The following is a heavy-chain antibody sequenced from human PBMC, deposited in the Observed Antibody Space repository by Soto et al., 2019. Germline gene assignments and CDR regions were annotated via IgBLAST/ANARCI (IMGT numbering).Heavy chain of an antibody. CDR2: IYYSGST. D-gene: IGHD7-27*01. CDR3: ARRWGTSFDF. Sequence: QVQLQESGPGLVKPSETLSLTCTVSGGSISSYYWSWIRQPPGKGLEWIGYIYYSGSTNYNPSLKSRATISVDTSKNQFSLKVTSVTAADTAVYYCARRWGTSFDFWGQGTLVTVSS. J-gene: IGHJ4*02. CDR1: GGSISSYY. V-gene: IGHV4-59*01.